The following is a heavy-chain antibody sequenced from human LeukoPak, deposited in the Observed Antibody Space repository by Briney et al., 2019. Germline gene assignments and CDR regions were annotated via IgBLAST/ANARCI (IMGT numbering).Heavy chain of an antibody. V-gene: IGHV4-59*01. CDR3: ARVSKQLLPYYYYYYMDV. Sequence: PSETLSLTCTVSGGSISSYYWSWIRQPPGKGLEWIGYIYYSGSTNYNPSLKSRVTISVDTSKNQFSLKLSSVTAADTAVYYCARVSKQLLPYYYYYYMDVWGKGTTVTVSS. CDR1: GGSISSYY. J-gene: IGHJ6*03. D-gene: IGHD6-6*01. CDR2: IYYSGST.